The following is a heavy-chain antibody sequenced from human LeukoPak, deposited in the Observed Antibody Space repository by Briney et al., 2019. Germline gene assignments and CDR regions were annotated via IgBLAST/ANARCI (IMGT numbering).Heavy chain of an antibody. CDR1: VFTFSIYA. J-gene: IGHJ4*02. CDR2: ISGRVGST. CDR3: AKALGGVTMLVASDY. Sequence: GGSLRLSCAASVFTFSIYAMSWVRHAPGKGLEGVSAISGRVGSTYSADSVTGRFTISSDNSKDTLYLPMHSPRAEATAVYSSAKALGGVTMLVASDYWGQGTLVTVSS. D-gene: IGHD3-22*01. V-gene: IGHV3-23*01.